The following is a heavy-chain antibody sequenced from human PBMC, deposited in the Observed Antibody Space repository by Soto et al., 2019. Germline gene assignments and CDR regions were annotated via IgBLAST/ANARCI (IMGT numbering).Heavy chain of an antibody. CDR3: ARDRGAVARPPIPYGMDV. Sequence: ASVTVSFPASCSTFPSYGIILVRQATGQGLEWMGWISAYNGNTNYAQKLQGRVTMTTDTSTSTAYMELRSLRSDDTAVYYCARDRGAVARPPIPYGMDVWGQGTTVTVSS. CDR1: CSTFPSYG. J-gene: IGHJ6*02. CDR2: ISAYNGNT. V-gene: IGHV1-18*01. D-gene: IGHD6-19*01.